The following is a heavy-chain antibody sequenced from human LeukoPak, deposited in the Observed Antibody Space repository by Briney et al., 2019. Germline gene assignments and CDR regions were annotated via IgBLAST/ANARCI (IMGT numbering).Heavy chain of an antibody. D-gene: IGHD3-22*01. Sequence: GGSLRLSCRASGFRFSNYAMLWVREAPGEGLEWVSVISGCGSSTNYADSVKGRFTISRENSKNTLYLQMNSLRAEDTAVYYCAHTDSYYFDSGMVSWGQGALVTVSS. CDR2: ISGCGSST. J-gene: IGHJ5*02. V-gene: IGHV3-23*01. CDR3: AHTDSYYFDSGMVS. CDR1: GFRFSNYA.